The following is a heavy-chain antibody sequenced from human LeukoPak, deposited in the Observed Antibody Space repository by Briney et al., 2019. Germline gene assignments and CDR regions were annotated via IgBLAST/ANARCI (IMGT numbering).Heavy chain of an antibody. CDR2: IYYTGST. D-gene: IGHD2-15*01. CDR1: GGSISRSSYY. V-gene: IGHV4-39*01. Sequence: SETLSLTCTVSGGSISRSSYYWGWIRQPPGEGLEWIGSIYYTGSTYYNPSLKSRVTIAVDTSKNQFSLKLSPVTAADTAVYYCARRPISSGEVYWGQGILVSVS. CDR3: ARRPISSGEVY. J-gene: IGHJ4*02.